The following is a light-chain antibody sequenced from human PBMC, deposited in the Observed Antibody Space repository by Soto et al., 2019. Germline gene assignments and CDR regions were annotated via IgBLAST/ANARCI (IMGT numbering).Light chain of an antibody. CDR2: GAS. Sequence: EIVLTQSPGTLSLSPGERATLSCRASQSVSSSFLAWYQQKPGQAPRLLIYGASSRATGIPDRFSGSGSGKDFPLTISRLEPEEVAEYYCQQYGSSPLTFGGGTKVEIK. CDR1: QSVSSSF. V-gene: IGKV3-20*01. CDR3: QQYGSSPLT. J-gene: IGKJ4*01.